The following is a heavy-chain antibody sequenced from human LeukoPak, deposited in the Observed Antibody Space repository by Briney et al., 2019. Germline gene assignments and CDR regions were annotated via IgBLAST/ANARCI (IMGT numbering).Heavy chain of an antibody. CDR2: IYYSGST. J-gene: IGHJ4*02. Sequence: PSETLSLTCTVSGGSVSSGSYYWSWIRQPPGKGLEWIGYIYYSGSTNYNPSLKSRVTISVDTSKNQFSLKLSSVTAADTAVYYCAKGVYSYGPNYFDYWGQGTLVTVSS. D-gene: IGHD5-18*01. CDR3: AKGVYSYGPNYFDY. CDR1: GGSVSSGSYY. V-gene: IGHV4-61*01.